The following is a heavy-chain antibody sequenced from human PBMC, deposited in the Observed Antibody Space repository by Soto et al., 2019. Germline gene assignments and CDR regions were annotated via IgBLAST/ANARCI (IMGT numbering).Heavy chain of an antibody. Sequence: QVQLVESGGGVVQPGRSLRLSCATSGFTFSTYGMHWVRQAPGKGLEWVAVLWYDGSNKYYADSVKGRFTISRDISKKTLYLQMNSLRAEDTAVYYCARVSSFRGDGYSHFDHWGQGTLVTVSS. CDR1: GFTFSTYG. J-gene: IGHJ4*02. D-gene: IGHD5-18*01. V-gene: IGHV3-33*01. CDR3: ARVSSFRGDGYSHFDH. CDR2: LWYDGSNK.